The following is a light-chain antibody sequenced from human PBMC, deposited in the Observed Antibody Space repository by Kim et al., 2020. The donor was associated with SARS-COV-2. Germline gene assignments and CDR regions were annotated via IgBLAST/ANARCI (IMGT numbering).Light chain of an antibody. CDR1: GAAVVGYIL. CDR3: ISTTSSSTLEF. CDR2: DVR. J-gene: IGLJ1*01. Sequence: SITISFPATGAAVVGYILVSWYQPHPGKAPQLILFDVRHRPDGLSYRFSGSKSGNTASLTISGLQADDGADYYCISTTSSSTLEFFGSGTKLTVL. V-gene: IGLV2-14*03.